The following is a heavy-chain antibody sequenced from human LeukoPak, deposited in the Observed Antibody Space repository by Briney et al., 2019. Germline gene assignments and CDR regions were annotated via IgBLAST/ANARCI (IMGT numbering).Heavy chain of an antibody. CDR1: VFTFSSYW. CDR2: INSDGSST. D-gene: IGHD4-17*01. V-gene: IGHV3-74*01. Sequence: GGSLRLSCAASVFTFSSYWMHWVRQAPGKGLVWVSRINSDGSSTSYADSVKGRFTISRDNAKNTLYLQMNSLRAEDTAVYYCARDNYGDYEDYWGQGTLVTVSS. CDR3: ARDNYGDYEDY. J-gene: IGHJ4*02.